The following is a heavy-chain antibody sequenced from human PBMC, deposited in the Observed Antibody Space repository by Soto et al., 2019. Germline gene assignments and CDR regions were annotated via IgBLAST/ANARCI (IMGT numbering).Heavy chain of an antibody. CDR2: ISGGSSYT. J-gene: IGHJ4*02. V-gene: IGHV3-11*03. CDR3: AKTRVADSGYYFDH. Sequence: GGSLRLSCAASGFSFGDSYMSWIRQSEGKGLEWLSYISGGSSYTKYAESVKGRFTISRDNARRSLFLQVNGLRADDTAIYYCAKTRVADSGYYFDHWGQGTMVTVSS. D-gene: IGHD3-10*01. CDR1: GFSFGDSY.